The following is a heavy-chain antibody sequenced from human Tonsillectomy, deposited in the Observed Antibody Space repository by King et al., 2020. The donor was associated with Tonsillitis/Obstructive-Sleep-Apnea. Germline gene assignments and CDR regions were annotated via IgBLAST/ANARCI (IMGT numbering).Heavy chain of an antibody. J-gene: IGHJ6*02. V-gene: IGHV3-30*04. D-gene: IGHD3-16*01. CDR3: ARGGLRGASYYYYGMDV. Sequence: VQLVESGGGAVQPGRSLKLSCVGSGFTFSNYAMHWVRQAPGKRLQWVAVRSSDGSATYYADSVKGRFTISRDNSKNTLFLHMNSLRTEDTAVYFCARGGLRGASYYYYGMDVWGQGTTVTVSS. CDR1: GFTFSNYA. CDR2: RSSDGSAT.